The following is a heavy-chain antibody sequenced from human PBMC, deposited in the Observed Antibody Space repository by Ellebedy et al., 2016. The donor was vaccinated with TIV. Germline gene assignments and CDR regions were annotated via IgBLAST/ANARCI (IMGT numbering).Heavy chain of an antibody. CDR3: ARVLGATYFDY. V-gene: IGHV4-4*02. Sequence: MPSETLSLTCAVSGGSISSSNWWSWVRQPPGKGLEWIGEIYHSGSTNYNPSLKSRVTISVDKPKNQFSLKLSSVTAADTAVYYCARVLGATYFDYWGQGTLVTVSS. CDR1: GGSISSSNW. CDR2: IYHSGST. D-gene: IGHD1-26*01. J-gene: IGHJ4*02.